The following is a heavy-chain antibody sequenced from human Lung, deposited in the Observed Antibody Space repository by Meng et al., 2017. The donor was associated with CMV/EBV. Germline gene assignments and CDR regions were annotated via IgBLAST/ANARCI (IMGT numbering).Heavy chain of an antibody. CDR2: ISAYNGNT. D-gene: IGHD3-9*01. Sequence: ASVKVSXKASGYTFTSYGISWVRQAPGQGLEWMGWISAYNGNTNYAQKLQGRVTMTTDTSTSTAYMELRSLRSDDTAVYYCARDGYFDWLVPRLAAGRLEAQKDAYYYGMDVWGQGTXVTVSS. V-gene: IGHV1-18*01. J-gene: IGHJ6*02. CDR3: ARDGYFDWLVPRLAAGRLEAQKDAYYYGMDV. CDR1: GYTFTSYG.